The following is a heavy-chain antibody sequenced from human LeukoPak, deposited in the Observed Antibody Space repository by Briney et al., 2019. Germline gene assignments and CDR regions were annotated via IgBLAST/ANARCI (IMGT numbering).Heavy chain of an antibody. V-gene: IGHV3-23*01. CDR1: GITFSSYA. CDR3: AGESDESSYYYGMAV. CDR2: ISGSGGST. J-gene: IGHJ6*02. Sequence: GGSLRLSCAASGITFSSYAMTWVRRPPGKGLEWVSSISGSGGSTYYADSVKGRATISRDNSKNTVFLQMNMLRAEDAAVYYCAGESDESSYYYGMAVWGQGTTVTVSS.